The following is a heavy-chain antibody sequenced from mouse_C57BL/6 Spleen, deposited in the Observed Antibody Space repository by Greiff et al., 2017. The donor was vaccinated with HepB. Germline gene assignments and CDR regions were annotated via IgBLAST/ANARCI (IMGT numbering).Heavy chain of an antibody. CDR3: ARGLLRLNAMDY. CDR2: IYPGDGDP. V-gene: IGHV1-80*01. D-gene: IGHD1-1*01. Sequence: QVQLQQSGAELVKPGASVKISCKASGYAFSSYWMNWVKQRPGKGLEWNGQIYPGDGDPNYNGQFKGQATRTADKSSSTAYMQLSSLTSEDSAVYFCARGLLRLNAMDYWGQGTSVTVSS. J-gene: IGHJ4*01. CDR1: GYAFSSYW.